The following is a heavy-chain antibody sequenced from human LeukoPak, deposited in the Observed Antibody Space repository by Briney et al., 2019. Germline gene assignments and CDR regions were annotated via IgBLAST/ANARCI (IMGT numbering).Heavy chain of an antibody. Sequence: GRSLRLSCAASGFTFSSYGMHWVRQAPGKGLEWVAVIWYDGSNKYYADSVKGRFTISRDNSKNTLYLQMNSLRAEDTAVYYCARDPRGYCSGGSCYSGYFDYWSQGTLVTVSS. CDR2: IWYDGSNK. CDR3: ARDPRGYCSGGSCYSGYFDY. V-gene: IGHV3-33*01. J-gene: IGHJ4*02. CDR1: GFTFSSYG. D-gene: IGHD2-15*01.